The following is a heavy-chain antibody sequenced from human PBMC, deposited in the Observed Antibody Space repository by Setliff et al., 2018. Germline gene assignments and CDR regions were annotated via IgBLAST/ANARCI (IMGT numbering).Heavy chain of an antibody. CDR3: ARDQAGVYDY. CDR1: GFTFSTYA. J-gene: IGHJ4*02. Sequence: GGSLRLSCAASGFTFSTYAMNWLRQAPGKGLEWVSYISDSSRTHTAYADSVRGRFTISRDNAKNSVYLQMNSLRAEDTAVYYCARDQAGVYDYWGQGTLVTVSS. CDR2: ISDSSRTHT. D-gene: IGHD3-10*01. V-gene: IGHV3-48*04.